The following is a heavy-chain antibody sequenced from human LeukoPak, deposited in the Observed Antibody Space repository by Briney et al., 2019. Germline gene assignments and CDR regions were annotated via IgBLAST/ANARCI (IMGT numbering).Heavy chain of an antibody. J-gene: IGHJ3*02. CDR3: ASGVGEDGYNGDAFDI. CDR2: IYPGDSDT. V-gene: IGHV5-51*01. Sequence: GESLKISCKGSGYSFTSYWIGWVRQMPGKGLEWMGIIYPGDSDTRYSPSFQGQVTFSADKSISTAYLQWSSLKASDTAMYYCASGVGEDGYNGDAFDIWGQGTMVTVSS. D-gene: IGHD5-24*01. CDR1: GYSFTSYW.